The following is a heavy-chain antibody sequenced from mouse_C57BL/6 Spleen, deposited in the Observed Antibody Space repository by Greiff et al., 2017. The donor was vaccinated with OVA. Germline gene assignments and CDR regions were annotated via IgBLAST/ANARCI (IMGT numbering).Heavy chain of an antibody. J-gene: IGHJ4*01. D-gene: IGHD2-4*01. CDR3: ARERLRGYYAMDY. Sequence: VQLQQSGPELVKPGASVKIPCKASGYTFTDYYMAWVKQSHGKSLEWIGDINPNNGGTIYNQKFKGKATLTVDKSSSTAYMELRSLTSEDTAVYYCARERLRGYYAMDYWGQGTSVTVSS. V-gene: IGHV1-18*01. CDR1: GYTFTDYY. CDR2: INPNNGGT.